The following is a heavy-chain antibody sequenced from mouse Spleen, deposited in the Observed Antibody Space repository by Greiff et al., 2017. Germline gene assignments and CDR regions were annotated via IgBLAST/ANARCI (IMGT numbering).Heavy chain of an antibody. CDR2: IWSDGST. Sequence: VQLKETGPGLVAPSQSLSITCTVSGFSLTSYGVHWVRQPPGKGLEWLVVIWSDGSTNYNSALKSRLSISKDNSKSQVFLKMNSLQTDDTAMYYCARHATTADYFDYWGQGTTLTVSS. J-gene: IGHJ2*01. CDR3: ARHATTADYFDY. CDR1: GFSLTSYG. D-gene: IGHD1-2*01. V-gene: IGHV2-6-1*01.